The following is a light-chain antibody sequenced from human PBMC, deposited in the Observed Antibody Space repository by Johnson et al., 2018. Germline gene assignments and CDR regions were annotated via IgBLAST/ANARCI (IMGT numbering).Light chain of an antibody. Sequence: QSVLTQPPSVSAAPGQKVTISCSGSSSNIGNNYVSWYQQLPGTAPKLLIYENNKRPSGIPDRFSGYKSGTSATLGITGLQTGDEADYHCGTWDSSLSAGNVFGTGTKVTVL. J-gene: IGLJ1*01. CDR2: ENN. V-gene: IGLV1-51*02. CDR1: SSNIGNNY. CDR3: GTWDSSLSAGNV.